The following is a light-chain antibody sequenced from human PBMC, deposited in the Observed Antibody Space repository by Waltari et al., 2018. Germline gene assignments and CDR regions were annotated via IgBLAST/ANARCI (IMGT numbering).Light chain of an antibody. CDR2: GAS. CDR1: QSIDSNY. CDR3: QQYGFSSWT. Sequence: EVVLTQSPATLSLSLGESATLSCRASQSIDSNYVAWYQQKPGQAPRLLISGASTRATGIPDRFRGSESGTDFFTLTINRLEPEDFAVYYCQQYGFSSWTFGQGTKVEMK. V-gene: IGKV3-20*01. J-gene: IGKJ1*01.